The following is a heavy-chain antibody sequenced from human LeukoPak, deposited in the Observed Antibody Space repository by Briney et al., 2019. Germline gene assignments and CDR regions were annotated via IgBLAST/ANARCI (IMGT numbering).Heavy chain of an antibody. CDR2: MSGSHGDT. J-gene: IGHJ4*02. Sequence: GGSLRLSCAASGFTFSNYALSWVRQAPGKGLEWVSSMSGSHGDTYYADSVKGRFTISRDNSNNTLYLQLSSLRAEDTAVYYCAKDPNDSTGYYRFDQWGQGTLVTVSS. CDR1: GFTFSNYA. V-gene: IGHV3-23*01. D-gene: IGHD3-22*01. CDR3: AKDPNDSTGYYRFDQ.